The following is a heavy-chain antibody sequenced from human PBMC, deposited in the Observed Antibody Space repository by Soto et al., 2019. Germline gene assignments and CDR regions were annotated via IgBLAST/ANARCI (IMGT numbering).Heavy chain of an antibody. CDR2: IYHSGST. Sequence: PSETLSLTCAVSGYSISSGYYLGWIRQPPGKGLEWIGSIYHSGSTYYNPSLKSRVTISVDTSKNQFSLKLSSVTAADTAVYYCAREGGYYYFDYWGQGTLVTVSS. CDR3: AREGGYYYFDY. V-gene: IGHV4-38-2*02. J-gene: IGHJ4*02. CDR1: GYSISSGYY. D-gene: IGHD3-22*01.